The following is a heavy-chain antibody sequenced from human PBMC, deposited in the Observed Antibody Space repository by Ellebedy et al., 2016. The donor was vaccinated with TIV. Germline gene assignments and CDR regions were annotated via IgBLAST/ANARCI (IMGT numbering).Heavy chain of an antibody. J-gene: IGHJ4*02. CDR2: INHSGST. D-gene: IGHD6-13*01. Sequence: SETLSLXXAVYGGSFSDYYWTWVRQPPGKGLEWIGEINHSGSTNFNPSLKSRVAISVDTSKNQFSLKLSSVTAADTAVYYCSRHVFAAAGYFDNWGQGTLASVSS. V-gene: IGHV4-34*01. CDR3: SRHVFAAAGYFDN. CDR1: GGSFSDYY.